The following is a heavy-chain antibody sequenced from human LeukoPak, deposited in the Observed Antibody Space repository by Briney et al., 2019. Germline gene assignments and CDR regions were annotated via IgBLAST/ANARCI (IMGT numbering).Heavy chain of an antibody. Sequence: PGGSLRLSCAASGFTFSSYAMSWVRQAPGKGLEWVSGINWNGGSTGYADSVRGRFTISRDNAKNSLYLQMNSLRAEDTALYYCARHDFWSGFKGGDYWGQGTLVTVSS. CDR1: GFTFSSYA. CDR3: ARHDFWSGFKGGDY. D-gene: IGHD3-3*01. V-gene: IGHV3-20*04. J-gene: IGHJ4*02. CDR2: INWNGGST.